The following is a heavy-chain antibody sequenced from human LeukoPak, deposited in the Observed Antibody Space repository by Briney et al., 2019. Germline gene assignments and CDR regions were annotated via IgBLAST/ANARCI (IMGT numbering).Heavy chain of an antibody. CDR1: GGSVSSGSYY. Sequence: ASETLSLTCTVSGGSVSSGSYYWGWIRQPPGKGLEWIGNIYYSGSTYYNPSLKSRVTISVDTSKNQFSLKLSSVTAADTAVYYCARGHRGGGSYSYYYYYMDVWAKGPRSPSP. CDR2: IYYSGST. V-gene: IGHV4-39*07. CDR3: ARGHRGGGSYSYYYYYMDV. J-gene: IGHJ6*03. D-gene: IGHD1-26*01.